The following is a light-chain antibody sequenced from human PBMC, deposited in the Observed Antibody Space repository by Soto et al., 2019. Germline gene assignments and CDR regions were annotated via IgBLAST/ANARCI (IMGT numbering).Light chain of an antibody. CDR3: SSYTSSSTLYV. J-gene: IGLJ1*01. V-gene: IGLV2-14*01. CDR2: EVS. CDR1: SSDVGGYNY. Sequence: QSVLTQPASVSGSPGQSITISCTGTSSDVGGYNYVSWYQQHPGKAPKLMIFEVSSRPSGVSYRFSGSKSGNTASPTISGLQAEDEADYYCSSYTSSSTLYVFGSGTKVTVL.